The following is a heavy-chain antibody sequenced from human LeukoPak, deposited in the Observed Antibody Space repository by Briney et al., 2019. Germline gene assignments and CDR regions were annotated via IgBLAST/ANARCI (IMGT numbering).Heavy chain of an antibody. CDR1: GGSISSGDYY. CDR3: ARTSITMVRGVISAFDI. D-gene: IGHD3-10*01. CDR2: IYYSGST. J-gene: IGHJ3*02. V-gene: IGHV4-30-4*08. Sequence: SETLSLTCTVSGGSISSGDYYWSWIRQPPGKGLEWIGYIYYSGSTYYNPSLKSRVTISVDTSKNQFSLKLSPVTAADTAVYYCARTSITMVRGVISAFDIWGQGTMVTVSS.